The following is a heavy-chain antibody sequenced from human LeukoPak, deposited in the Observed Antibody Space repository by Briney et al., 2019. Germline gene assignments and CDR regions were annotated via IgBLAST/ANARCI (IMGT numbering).Heavy chain of an antibody. J-gene: IGHJ4*02. V-gene: IGHV3-53*01. CDR1: GFTVSSNY. CDR2: IYSGGST. Sequence: GGSLRLSCAASGFTVSSNYMSWVRQAPGKGLERVSVIYSGGSTYYADSVKGRFTISRDNSENTLYLQMNSLRAEDTAVYYCARASNYDSSGYYFDYWGQGTLVTVSS. CDR3: ARASNYDSSGYYFDY. D-gene: IGHD3-22*01.